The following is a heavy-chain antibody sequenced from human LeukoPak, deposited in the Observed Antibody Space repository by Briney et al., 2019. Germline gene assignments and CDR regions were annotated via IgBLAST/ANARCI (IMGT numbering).Heavy chain of an antibody. V-gene: IGHV3-7*01. CDR2: IKQDGSEK. D-gene: IGHD3-3*01. CDR1: GFTFSSYW. J-gene: IGHJ3*02. CDR3: ASYTYYDFWSGYYKRSDAFDI. Sequence: PGASLRLSCAASGFTFSSYWMSWVRQAPGKWLEWVANIKQDGSEKYYVDSVKGRFTISRDNAKNSLYLQMNSLRAEDTVVYYCASYTYYDFWSGYYKRSDAFDIWGQGTVVTVSS.